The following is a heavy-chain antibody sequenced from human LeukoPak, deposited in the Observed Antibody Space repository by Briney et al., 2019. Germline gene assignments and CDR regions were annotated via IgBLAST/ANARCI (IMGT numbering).Heavy chain of an antibody. Sequence: SETLSLTCTVSGGSINSYYWSWIRQPPGKGLEWIGYIYYSGSTNYNPSLKSRVTISVDTSNNKFSLKLTSLTAADTAVYYCVRHLSAGRPAFDIWGQRTMVTVSS. J-gene: IGHJ3*02. V-gene: IGHV4-59*08. D-gene: IGHD2-15*01. CDR2: IYYSGST. CDR3: VRHLSAGRPAFDI. CDR1: GGSINSYY.